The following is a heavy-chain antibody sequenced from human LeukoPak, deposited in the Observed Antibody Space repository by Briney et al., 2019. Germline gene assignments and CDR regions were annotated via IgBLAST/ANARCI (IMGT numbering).Heavy chain of an antibody. CDR1: GFTSSSYG. CDR3: AKDLDIVVVPADVGFDY. J-gene: IGHJ4*02. Sequence: GGSLRLSCAASGFTSSSYGMHWVRQAPGKGLEWVAFIRYDGSNKYYADSVKGRFTISRDNSKNTLYLQMNSLRAEDTAVYYCAKDLDIVVVPADVGFDYWGQGTLVTVSS. V-gene: IGHV3-30*02. D-gene: IGHD2-2*01. CDR2: IRYDGSNK.